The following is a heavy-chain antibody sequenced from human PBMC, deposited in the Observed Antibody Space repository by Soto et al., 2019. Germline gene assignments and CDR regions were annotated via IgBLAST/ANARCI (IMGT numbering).Heavy chain of an antibody. Sequence: QVQLVQSGAEVKKPGASVKVSCKASGYTFTSYDINWVRQATGQGLEWMGWMNPNSGNTGYAQKFQGRVTMTRNTSRSTADKELSSLSSEDTTVYYCASGNDDSSGYYHGQGLDVRGQGNTVTVSS. V-gene: IGHV1-8*01. D-gene: IGHD3-22*01. CDR3: ASGNDDSSGYYHGQGLDV. CDR2: MNPNSGNT. CDR1: GYTFTSYD. J-gene: IGHJ6*02.